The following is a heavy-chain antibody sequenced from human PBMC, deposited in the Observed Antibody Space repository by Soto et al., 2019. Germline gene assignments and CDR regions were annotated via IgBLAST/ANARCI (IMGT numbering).Heavy chain of an antibody. J-gene: IGHJ4*02. V-gene: IGHV4-39*01. CDR1: GGSISSSSYY. Sequence: QLQLQESGPGLVKPSETLSLTCTVSGGSISSSSYYWGWIRQPPGKGLEWIGSIYYSGSTYYNPSLKSRDTISVDTSKNQFSRKLSSVTAADTAVYYCARRRLDYYDSSGYYWDYWGQGTLVTVSS. CDR3: ARRRLDYYDSSGYYWDY. CDR2: IYYSGST. D-gene: IGHD3-22*01.